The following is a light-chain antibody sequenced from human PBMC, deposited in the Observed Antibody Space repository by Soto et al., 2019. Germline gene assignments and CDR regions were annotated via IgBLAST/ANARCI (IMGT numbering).Light chain of an antibody. Sequence: EIVLTQSPATLSLSPGERATLSCRANQSVRGLLIWYRQKPGQAPSLLIYDVSIRATGIPARFTGSGSGTDFTLTISSLEPEDSAVYYCQQRSQWPRTFGGGTKVEIK. V-gene: IGKV3-11*01. CDR1: QSVRGL. CDR2: DVS. CDR3: QQRSQWPRT. J-gene: IGKJ4*01.